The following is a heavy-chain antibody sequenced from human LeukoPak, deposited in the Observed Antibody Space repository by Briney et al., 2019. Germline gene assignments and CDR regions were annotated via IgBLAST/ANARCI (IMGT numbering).Heavy chain of an antibody. CDR3: AKDRYYYYSSGYRTFDY. V-gene: IGHV3-23*01. CDR2: ISGSGGST. Sequence: GGSLRLSCAASGFTFSSYAMSWVRQAPGKGLEWVSAISGSGGSTYYADSVKGRFTISRDNSKNTLYLQMNSLRAEDTAVYYCAKDRYYYYSSGYRTFDYWGQGTLVTVSS. J-gene: IGHJ4*02. D-gene: IGHD3-22*01. CDR1: GFTFSSYA.